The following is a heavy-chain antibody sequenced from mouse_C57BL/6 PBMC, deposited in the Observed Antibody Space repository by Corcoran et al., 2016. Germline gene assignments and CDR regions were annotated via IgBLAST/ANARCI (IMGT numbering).Heavy chain of an antibody. CDR2: IYPGSGNT. V-gene: IGHV1-76*01. CDR3: AREICSDYAMDY. J-gene: IGHJ4*01. Sequence: QVQLKQSGAELVRPGASVKLSCKASGYTFTDYYIKWVKQRPGQGLEWIARIYPGSGNTYYNEKFKGKATLTAEKSSSTAYMQLSSLTSEDSAVYFCAREICSDYAMDYWGQVTSVTVSS. CDR1: GYTFTDYY.